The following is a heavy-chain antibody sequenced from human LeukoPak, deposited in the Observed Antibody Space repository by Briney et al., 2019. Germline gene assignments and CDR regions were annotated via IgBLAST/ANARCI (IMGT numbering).Heavy chain of an antibody. CDR1: GYTFTGYY. Sequence: ASVKVSCKASGYTFTGYYIHWVRHAPGQGFEWIGWINPNSGDTNYAQKFQVRFTMTRDTSISTAHMELSRLRSDDTAVYYCARANPLYCSSTTCLFDYWGQGALVTVSS. J-gene: IGHJ4*02. CDR2: INPNSGDT. D-gene: IGHD2-2*01. V-gene: IGHV1-2*02. CDR3: ARANPLYCSSTTCLFDY.